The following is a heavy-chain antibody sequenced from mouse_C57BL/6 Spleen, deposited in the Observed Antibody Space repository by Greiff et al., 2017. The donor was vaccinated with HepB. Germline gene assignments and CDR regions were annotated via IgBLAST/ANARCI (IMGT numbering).Heavy chain of an antibody. CDR1: GFTFSDYY. Sequence: EVMLVESEGGLVQPGSSMKLSCTASGFTFSDYYMAWVRQVPEKGLEWVANINYDGSSTYYLDSLKSRFIISRDNAKNILYLQMSSLKSEDTATYYCARVGGWYYFDYWGQGTTLTVSS. CDR3: ARVGGWYYFDY. CDR2: INYDGSST. J-gene: IGHJ2*01. V-gene: IGHV5-16*01.